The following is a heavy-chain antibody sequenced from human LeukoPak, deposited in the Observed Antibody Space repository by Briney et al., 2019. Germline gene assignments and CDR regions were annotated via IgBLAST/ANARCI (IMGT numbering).Heavy chain of an antibody. CDR2: ISSNGGTT. Sequence: GGSLRLSCSASGFTFMTYAMHWVRQAPGEGLEYVLAISSNGGTTYYADSVKGTFAISRDNSKNTLYLQMSSLRAEDTAVYYCVKASRSSSWYFDYWGQGTLVTVSS. CDR1: GFTFMTYA. J-gene: IGHJ4*02. CDR3: VKASRSSSWYFDY. V-gene: IGHV3-64D*08. D-gene: IGHD6-13*01.